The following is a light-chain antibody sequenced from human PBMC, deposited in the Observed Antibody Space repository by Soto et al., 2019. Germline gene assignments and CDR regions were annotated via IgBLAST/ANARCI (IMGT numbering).Light chain of an antibody. V-gene: IGKV1-39*01. Sequence: DIQITQSPSSLSASVGDGVTITCRASQSISTYLNWYHQKPGKAPKLLIDAASSLQSGVPSRFSGSGSGTDFTLTISSLQPEDFATYYCQQGYSTPRTFGQGTKVDIK. J-gene: IGKJ1*01. CDR3: QQGYSTPRT. CDR2: AAS. CDR1: QSISTY.